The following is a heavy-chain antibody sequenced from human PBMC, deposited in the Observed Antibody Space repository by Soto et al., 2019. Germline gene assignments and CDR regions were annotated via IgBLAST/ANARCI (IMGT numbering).Heavy chain of an antibody. CDR2: ISSSGSTI. CDR1: GFTFSDYY. J-gene: IGHJ6*02. V-gene: IGHV3-11*01. D-gene: IGHD2-2*01. CDR3: ARDCSSTSSYYYYGMDV. Sequence: GGSLRLSCAASGFTFSDYYMSWIRQAPGKGLEWVSYISSSGSTIYYADSVKGRFTISRDNAKNSLYLQMNSLRAEDTAVYYCARDCSSTSSYYYYGMDVWGQGTTVTVSS.